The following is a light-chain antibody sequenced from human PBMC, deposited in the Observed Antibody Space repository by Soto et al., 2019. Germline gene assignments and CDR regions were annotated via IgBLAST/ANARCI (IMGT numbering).Light chain of an antibody. CDR2: GAS. CDR3: QQYDSSPKT. V-gene: IGKV3-20*01. CDR1: QSVSSSY. Sequence: VLRLSAGTLSLYPEERAILGCRVSQSVSSSYLAWYQQKPGQAPRLLIYGASSRATGIPDRFSGSGSGTDFTLTISRLEPEDFAVYYCQQYDSSPKTFGQGTKVDI. J-gene: IGKJ1*01.